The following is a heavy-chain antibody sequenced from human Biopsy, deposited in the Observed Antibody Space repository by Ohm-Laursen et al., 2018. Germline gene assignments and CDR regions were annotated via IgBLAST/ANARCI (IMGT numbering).Heavy chain of an antibody. Sequence: SLRLSCAASGFDFSDYSMSWVRQAPGKGLEWVSSVTTTSSYIYYADSVKGRFTISRDNAKNTLYLLMNSLRAEDTAMYYCAKGGYCTTTSCYMDVDYWGQGTLVTVSS. CDR2: VTTTSSYI. CDR3: AKGGYCTTTSCYMDVDY. V-gene: IGHV3-21*04. J-gene: IGHJ4*02. D-gene: IGHD2-2*02. CDR1: GFDFSDYS.